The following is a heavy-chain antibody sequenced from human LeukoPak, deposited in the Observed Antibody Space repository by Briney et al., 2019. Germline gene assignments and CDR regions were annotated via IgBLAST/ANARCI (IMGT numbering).Heavy chain of an antibody. V-gene: IGHV4-34*01. CDR1: GGSFSGYH. CDR3: ARGHYGDYVCAFDI. D-gene: IGHD4-17*01. Sequence: SETLSLTCAAYGGSFSGYHWSWIRQPPGKGLEWIGEINHSGSTNYNPSLKSRVTISVDTSKNQFSLKLSSVTAADTAVYYCARGHYGDYVCAFDIWGQGTMVTVSS. CDR2: INHSGST. J-gene: IGHJ3*02.